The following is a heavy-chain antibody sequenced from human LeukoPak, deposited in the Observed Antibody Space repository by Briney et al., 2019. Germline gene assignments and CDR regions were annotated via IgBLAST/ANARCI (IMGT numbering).Heavy chain of an antibody. V-gene: IGHV3-74*01. Sequence: GGPLRLPCAAWGFPLRRCWAQWARHVPGKGRVWVSRINSDGSSTNYADSVKGRFTITRDNAKNTLYLQMNRLRAEDTAVYYCARHLSDSEDYWGQGTLVTVSS. J-gene: IGHJ4*02. CDR2: INSDGSST. D-gene: IGHD1-14*01. CDR1: GFPLRRCW. CDR3: ARHLSDSEDY.